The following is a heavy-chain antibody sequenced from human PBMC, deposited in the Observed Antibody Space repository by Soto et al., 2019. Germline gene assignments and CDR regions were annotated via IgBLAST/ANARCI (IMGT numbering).Heavy chain of an antibody. CDR2: ISSSSNYI. Sequence: GGSLRLSCAASGFTFTSYTMTWVRQAPGKGLDPLSSISSSSNYIYSADSVKGRLTISRDNAKNSRYLQINSLRAEYTAVYYCARELISYDSSGYHSTEGAHWGQGTLVTVST. V-gene: IGHV3-21*01. D-gene: IGHD3-22*01. J-gene: IGHJ4*02. CDR1: GFTFTSYT. CDR3: ARELISYDSSGYHSTEGAH.